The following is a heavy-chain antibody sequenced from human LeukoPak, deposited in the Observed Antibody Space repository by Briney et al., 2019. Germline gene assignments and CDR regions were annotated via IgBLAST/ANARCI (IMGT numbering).Heavy chain of an antibody. CDR1: GGTFSSYA. V-gene: IGHV1-69*13. CDR2: IIPIFGTA. D-gene: IGHD3-10*01. Sequence: SVKVSCKASGGTFSSYAISWVRQAPGQGLEWMGGIIPIFGTANYAQKFQGRVTITADESTSTAYMELSSLRSEDTAVYYCARDSGITMVRGAYRTRVYDAFDIWGQGTMVTVSS. J-gene: IGHJ3*02. CDR3: ARDSGITMVRGAYRTRVYDAFDI.